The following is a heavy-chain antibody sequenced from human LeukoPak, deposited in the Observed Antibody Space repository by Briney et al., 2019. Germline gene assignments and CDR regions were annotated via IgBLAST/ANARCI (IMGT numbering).Heavy chain of an antibody. D-gene: IGHD3-3*01. Sequence: PGGSLRLSCAASGFTFSSYSMNWVRQAPGKGLEWVSSISSSSRKIYYADSVKGRFTISRDNAKNSLYLQMNSLRAEDTAVYYCARGLSDYDFWSGYYPFDYWGQGTLVTVSS. CDR2: ISSSSRKI. V-gene: IGHV3-21*01. J-gene: IGHJ4*02. CDR3: ARGLSDYDFWSGYYPFDY. CDR1: GFTFSSYS.